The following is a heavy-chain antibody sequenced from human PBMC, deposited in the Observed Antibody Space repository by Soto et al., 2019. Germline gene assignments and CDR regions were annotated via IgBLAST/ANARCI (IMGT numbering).Heavy chain of an antibody. CDR1: GFTFSSYS. D-gene: IGHD3-3*01. V-gene: IGHV3-21*01. CDR2: ISSSSSYI. CDR3: ARVSGVVIMAATRYGVDV. J-gene: IGHJ6*02. Sequence: GGSLRLSCAASGFTFSSYSMNWVRQAPGKGLEWVSSISSSSSYIYYADSVKGRFTISRDNAKNSLYLQMNSLRAEDTAVYYCARVSGVVIMAATRYGVDVWGQGTTVTVSS.